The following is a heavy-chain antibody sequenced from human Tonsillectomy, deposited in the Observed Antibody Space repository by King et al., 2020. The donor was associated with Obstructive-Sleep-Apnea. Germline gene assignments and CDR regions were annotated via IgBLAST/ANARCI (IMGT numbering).Heavy chain of an antibody. CDR1: GFTFSSYA. CDR3: ARERDLRWYFDL. Sequence: VQLVESGGGVVQPGRSLRISCAASGFTFSSYAMHWVRQAPGKGLEWVAVISYDGSNKYYADSVKGRFTISRDNSKNTLYLQMNSLRAEDTAVYYCARERDLRWYFDLWGRGTLVTVSS. V-gene: IGHV3-30*04. CDR2: ISYDGSNK. J-gene: IGHJ2*01.